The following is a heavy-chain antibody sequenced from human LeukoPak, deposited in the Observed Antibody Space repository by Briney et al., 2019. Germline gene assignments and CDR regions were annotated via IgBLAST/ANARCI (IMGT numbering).Heavy chain of an antibody. CDR1: GGSISSSSYY. D-gene: IGHD1-7*01. CDR2: IYYSGST. V-gene: IGHV4-39*07. J-gene: IGHJ5*02. CDR3: ARVLTGTFSCWFDP. Sequence: SETLSLTCTVSGGSISSSSYYWGWIRQPPGKGLEWIGSIYYSGSTYYNPFLKSRVTISVDTSKNQFSLKLSSVTAADTAVYYCARVLTGTFSCWFDPWGQGTLVTVSS.